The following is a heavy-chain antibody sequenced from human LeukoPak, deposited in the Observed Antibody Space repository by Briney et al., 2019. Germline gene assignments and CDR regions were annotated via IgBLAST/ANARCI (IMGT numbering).Heavy chain of an antibody. J-gene: IGHJ4*02. V-gene: IGHV3-7*03. D-gene: IGHD5-24*01. CDR2: IKQDGSEK. Sequence: GGSLRLSCAASGLSFSNAWMNWVRQAPGKGLEWVANIKQDGSEKYYVDSVKGRFTISRDNAKNSLYLQMNSLRAEDTAVYYCAREGLQFDYWGQGTLVTVSS. CDR3: AREGLQFDY. CDR1: GLSFSNAW.